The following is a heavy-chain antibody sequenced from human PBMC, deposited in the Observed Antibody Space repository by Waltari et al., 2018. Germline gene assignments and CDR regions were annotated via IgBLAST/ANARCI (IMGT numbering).Heavy chain of an antibody. CDR3: ARWNRRDVSFDY. J-gene: IGHJ4*02. V-gene: IGHV4-59*01. D-gene: IGHD1-1*01. CDR2: IYYSGST. Sequence: QVQLQESGPGLVKPSETLSLTCTVPGGSISSYYWSWIRQPPGKGLEWIGYIYYSGSTNYNPSLKSRVTISVDTSKNQFSLKLSSVTAADTAVYYCARWNRRDVSFDYWGQGTLVTVSS. CDR1: GGSISSYY.